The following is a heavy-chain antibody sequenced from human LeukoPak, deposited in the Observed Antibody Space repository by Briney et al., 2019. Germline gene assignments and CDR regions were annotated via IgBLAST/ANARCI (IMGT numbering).Heavy chain of an antibody. CDR2: IYYSGST. V-gene: IGHV4-39*07. Sequence: PSQTLSLTCTVSGGSISSGGYYWSWIRQPPGKGLEWIGSIYYSGSTYYNPSLKSRVTISVDTSENQFSLKLSSVTAADTAVYYCAREGGYDSSGYYPGYYYYGMDVWGQGTTVTVSS. D-gene: IGHD3-22*01. CDR1: GGSISSGGYY. CDR3: AREGGYDSSGYYPGYYYYGMDV. J-gene: IGHJ6*02.